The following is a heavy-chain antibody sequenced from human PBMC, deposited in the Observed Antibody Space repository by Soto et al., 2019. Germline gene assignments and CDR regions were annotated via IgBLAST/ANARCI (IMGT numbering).Heavy chain of an antibody. CDR3: ARDRHASEYYDFWSGYRSGWYFDL. V-gene: IGHV3-48*03. J-gene: IGHJ2*01. CDR2: ISSSGSTI. CDR1: GFTFSSYE. D-gene: IGHD3-3*01. Sequence: EVQLVESGGGLVQPGGSLRLSCAASGFTFSSYEMNWVRQAPGKGLEWVSYISSSGSTIYYADSVKGRFTISRDNAKNSLYLQMNSLRAEDTAVYYCARDRHASEYYDFWSGYRSGWYFDLWGRGTLVTVSS.